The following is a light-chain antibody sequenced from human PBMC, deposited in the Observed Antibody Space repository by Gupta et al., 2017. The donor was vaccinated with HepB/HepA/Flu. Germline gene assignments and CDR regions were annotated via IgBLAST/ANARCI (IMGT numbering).Light chain of an antibody. CDR2: NNN. J-gene: IGLJ2*01. Sequence: QSVLPQPPSASPAPGQRVTISGSGSSSSTGSHPVNWYQHLPGPAPKLLIYNNNQRPAVVPERFSGTKCGTAASVAISGLHADDAADYYCATGDDMPGSGVFGGGTKLTVL. CDR3: ATGDDMPGSGV. CDR1: SSSTGSHP. V-gene: IGLV1-44*01.